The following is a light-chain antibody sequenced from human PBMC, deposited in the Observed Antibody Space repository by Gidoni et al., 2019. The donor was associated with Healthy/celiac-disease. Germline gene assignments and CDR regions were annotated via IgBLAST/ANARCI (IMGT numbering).Light chain of an antibody. CDR2: DAS. CDR1: QDISNY. V-gene: IGKV1-33*01. J-gene: IGKJ3*01. Sequence: DIQMTQSPSSLSASVGDRVTITCQASQDISNYLNWYQQKPGKAPKLLIYDASNLETGVPSRFSGSGSGTDFTFTISSLQPEDIATYYCQQYDNLPRLTFGHGTKVDIK. CDR3: QQYDNLPRLT.